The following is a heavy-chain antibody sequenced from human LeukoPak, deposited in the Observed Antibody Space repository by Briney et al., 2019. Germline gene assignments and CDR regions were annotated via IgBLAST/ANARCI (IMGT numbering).Heavy chain of an antibody. Sequence: GGSLRLSCAASGFTFSSYAMSWVRQAPGKGLEWVSGISWNSGSIGYADSVKGRFTISRDNAKNSLYLQMNSLRAEDTALYYCAKDLYNWNDGLFDYWGQGTLVTVSS. J-gene: IGHJ4*02. CDR3: AKDLYNWNDGLFDY. D-gene: IGHD1-1*01. V-gene: IGHV3-9*01. CDR2: ISWNSGSI. CDR1: GFTFSSYA.